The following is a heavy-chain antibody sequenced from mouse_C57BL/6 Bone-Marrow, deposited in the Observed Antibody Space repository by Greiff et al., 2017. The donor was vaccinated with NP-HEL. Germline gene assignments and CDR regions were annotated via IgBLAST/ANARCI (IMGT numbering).Heavy chain of an antibody. CDR3: ARGVIYDGYLYFDY. D-gene: IGHD2-3*01. J-gene: IGHJ2*01. CDR1: GYTFTSYW. V-gene: IGHV1-52*01. Sequence: QVQLQQPGAELVRPGSSVKLSCKASGYTFTSYWMNWVKQRPIQGLEWIGNIDPSDSETPYNQKFKDKATLTVDKSSSTAYMQLSSLTSEDSAVYYCARGVIYDGYLYFDYWGQGTTLTVSS. CDR2: IDPSDSET.